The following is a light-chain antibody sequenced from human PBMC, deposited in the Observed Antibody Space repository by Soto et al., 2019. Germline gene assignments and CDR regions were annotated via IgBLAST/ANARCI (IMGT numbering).Light chain of an antibody. CDR3: QQYGSRFT. J-gene: IGKJ3*01. CDR1: QSVSSNY. CDR2: RAS. Sequence: EIVLTQSPGTMSLSPGERATISCRASQSVSSNYLAWYQHKPGQAPRLLIYRASSRATGIPDRFSGSGSGTDFTLTITRVEPEDFAVYYCQQYGSRFTFGPGTKVDFK. V-gene: IGKV3-20*01.